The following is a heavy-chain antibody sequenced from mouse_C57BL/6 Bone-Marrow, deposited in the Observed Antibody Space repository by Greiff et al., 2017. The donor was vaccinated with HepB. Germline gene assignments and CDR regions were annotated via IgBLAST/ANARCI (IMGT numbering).Heavy chain of an antibody. CDR2: IDPSDSYT. J-gene: IGHJ4*01. CDR1: GYTFTSYW. D-gene: IGHD1-1*01. V-gene: IGHV1-69*01. CDR3: ARTTVVPHYAFDC. Sequence: QVQLQQPGAELVMPGASVKLSCKASGYTFTSYWMHWVKQRPGQGLEWIGEIDPSDSYTNYNQKFKGKATLTVDKSSSTAYMQLSSLTSEDSAVYYCARTTVVPHYAFDCWGPAISVTFSS.